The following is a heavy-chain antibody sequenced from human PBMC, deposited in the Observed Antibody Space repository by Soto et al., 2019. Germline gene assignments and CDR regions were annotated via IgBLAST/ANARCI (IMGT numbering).Heavy chain of an antibody. CDR1: GFTVSSNY. J-gene: IGHJ3*02. CDR3: AREARDGYNLAFDI. D-gene: IGHD5-12*01. V-gene: IGHV3-53*04. Sequence: GGSLRLSCAASGFTVSSNYMSWVRQAPGKGLEWVSVIYSGGSTYYADSVKGRFTISRHNSKNTLYLQMNSLRAEDTAVYYCAREARDGYNLAFDIWGQGTMVTVSS. CDR2: IYSGGST.